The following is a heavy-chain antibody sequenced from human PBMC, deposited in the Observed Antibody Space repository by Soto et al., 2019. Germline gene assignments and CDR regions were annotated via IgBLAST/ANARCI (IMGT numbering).Heavy chain of an antibody. CDR2: IIPIFGTA. CDR3: ASPEELGQLEFDY. Sequence: QVQLVQSGAEVKKPGSSVKVSCKASGGTFSSYAISWVRQAPGQGLEWMGGIIPIFGTANYAQKFKGRVTITADESKSTAYMELSSLRSEDTAVYYCASPEELGQLEFDYWGQGTLVTVSS. CDR1: GGTFSSYA. D-gene: IGHD6-13*01. J-gene: IGHJ4*02. V-gene: IGHV1-69*01.